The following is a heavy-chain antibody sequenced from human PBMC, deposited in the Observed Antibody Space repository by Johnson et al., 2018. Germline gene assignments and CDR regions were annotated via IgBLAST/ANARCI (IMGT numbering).Heavy chain of an antibody. CDR1: GFTFSSDA. D-gene: IGHD1-26*01. Sequence: QVQLVQSGGGVVQPGRSLRLSCAASGFTFSSDAMHWVRQAPGKGLEWVAVISYDGSNKYYADSVKGRFTISRDNSKNTLYLQMNSLRFEDTAVYYWARRIVGTEWGGRVYYYYGMDVWGQGTTVTVSS. J-gene: IGHJ6*02. CDR2: ISYDGSNK. V-gene: IGHV3-30*14. CDR3: ARRIVGTEWGGRVYYYYGMDV.